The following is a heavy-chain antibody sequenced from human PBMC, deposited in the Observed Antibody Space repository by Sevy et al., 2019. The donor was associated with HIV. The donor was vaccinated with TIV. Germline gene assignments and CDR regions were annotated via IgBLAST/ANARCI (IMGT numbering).Heavy chain of an antibody. D-gene: IGHD5-12*01. CDR2: IYPGDSDT. Sequence: GESLKISCKGSGYTFTNYWIGWVRQMPGKGLEWMGIIYPGDSDTRYSPSFQGQVPISADKSISTAYLQWSSLKASDTAIYYCVRHPGVATLYFDYWGQGILVTVSS. CDR1: GYTFTNYW. CDR3: VRHPGVATLYFDY. V-gene: IGHV5-51*01. J-gene: IGHJ4*02.